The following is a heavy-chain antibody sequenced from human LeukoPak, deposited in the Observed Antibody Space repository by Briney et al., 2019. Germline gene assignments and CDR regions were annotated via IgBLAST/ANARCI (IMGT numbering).Heavy chain of an antibody. V-gene: IGHV1-2*02. CDR3: ARYKGASGWHKRWWFDP. Sequence: ASVKVSCKASGYTFTGYYMHWVRQAPGQGLEWMGWINPNSGGTNYAQKFQGRVTMTRDTAISTAYMELSRLRSYDTAVYYCARYKGASGWHKRWWFDPWGQGTLVTVSS. CDR1: GYTFTGYY. CDR2: INPNSGGT. D-gene: IGHD6-19*01. J-gene: IGHJ5*02.